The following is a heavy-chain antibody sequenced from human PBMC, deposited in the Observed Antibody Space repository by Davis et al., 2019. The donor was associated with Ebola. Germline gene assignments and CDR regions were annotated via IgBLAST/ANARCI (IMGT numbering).Heavy chain of an antibody. CDR3: ARDLAARRVYGMDV. CDR1: GFTFSSYG. D-gene: IGHD6-6*01. V-gene: IGHV3-33*01. Sequence: PGGSLRLSCVASGFTFSSYGMHWVRQAPGKGLEWVAVIWYDGSNKYYADSVKGRFTISRDNSKNTLYLQMNSLRAEDTAVYYCARDLAARRVYGMDVWGQGTTVTVSS. CDR2: IWYDGSNK. J-gene: IGHJ6*02.